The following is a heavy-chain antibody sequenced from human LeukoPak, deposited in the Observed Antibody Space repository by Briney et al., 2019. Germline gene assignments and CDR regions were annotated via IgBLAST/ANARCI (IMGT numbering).Heavy chain of an antibody. V-gene: IGHV3-23*01. D-gene: IGHD6-13*01. CDR2: VSGSGGST. CDR1: GFTFSNHA. Sequence: GGSLRLSCAASGFTFSNHAMSWVRQAPGKGLEWGSDVSGSGGSTYYGDSVKGRSTISRDNSKDTLYLQMNSLRAEDTAVYYCAKDSGFSSSWQLAYWGQGTLVTVSS. J-gene: IGHJ4*02. CDR3: AKDSGFSSSWQLAY.